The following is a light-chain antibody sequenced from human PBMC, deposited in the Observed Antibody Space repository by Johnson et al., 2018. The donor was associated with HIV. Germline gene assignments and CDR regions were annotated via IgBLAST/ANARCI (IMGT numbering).Light chain of an antibody. J-gene: IGLJ1*01. V-gene: IGLV1-51*02. CDR1: SSNIGNNF. CDR3: GTLDSSLGGHYG. CDR2: ENS. Sequence: QSVLTQPPSVSAAPGQKVTISCSGSSSNIGNNFVSWYQHLPGTAPKLLIYENSKRPSGIPDRFSGSKSGTSATLGITGLQTGDEADYYCGTLDSSLGGHYGFGPGTKVTVL.